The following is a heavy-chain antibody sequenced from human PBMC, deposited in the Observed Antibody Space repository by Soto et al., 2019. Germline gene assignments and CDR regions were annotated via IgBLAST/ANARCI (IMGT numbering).Heavy chain of an antibody. Sequence: GGSLRLSCAASGFTFSSYSMNWVRQAPGKGLEWVSSISSSSSYIYYADSVKGRFTISRDNAKNSLYLQMNSLRAEDTAVYYCARVLAGYYYGSGSYSRDYWGQGTLVTVSS. CDR1: GFTFSSYS. V-gene: IGHV3-21*01. CDR2: ISSSSSYI. J-gene: IGHJ4*02. D-gene: IGHD3-10*01. CDR3: ARVLAGYYYGSGSYSRDY.